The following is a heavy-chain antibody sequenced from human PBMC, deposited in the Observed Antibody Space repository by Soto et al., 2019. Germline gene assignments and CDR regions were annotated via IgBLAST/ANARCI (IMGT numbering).Heavy chain of an antibody. J-gene: IGHJ4*02. Sequence: QITLKESGPTLVKPTQTLTLTCTLSGFSLSTSGVGVGWIRQPPGKALEWLALIYWDDDKRYSPFLKSRITIAKDTSKIQVVLTRINMDPVDTAKYYCALKGDGYRGFKYWGQGTLVTVSS. CDR2: IYWDDDK. CDR1: GFSLSTSGVG. V-gene: IGHV2-5*02. D-gene: IGHD5-12*01. CDR3: ALKGDGYRGFKY.